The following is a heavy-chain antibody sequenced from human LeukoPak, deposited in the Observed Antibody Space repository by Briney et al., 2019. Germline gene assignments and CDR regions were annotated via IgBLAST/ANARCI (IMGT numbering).Heavy chain of an antibody. CDR2: INPNSGGT. J-gene: IGHJ6*03. CDR3: ASNLLRTGDYVWGSYFHRLYYYYYYYMDV. D-gene: IGHD3-16*01. V-gene: IGHV1-2*02. CDR1: GYTFTGYY. Sequence: GASVKVSCKASGYTFTGYYIHWVRQAPGQGLEWMGWINPNSGGTNYAQKFQGRVTMTRDTSISTAYMELSRLRSDDTAVYYCASNLLRTGDYVWGSYFHRLYYYYYYYMDVWGKGTTVTISS.